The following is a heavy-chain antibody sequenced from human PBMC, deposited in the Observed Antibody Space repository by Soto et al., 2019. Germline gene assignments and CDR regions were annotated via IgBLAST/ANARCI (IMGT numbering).Heavy chain of an antibody. V-gene: IGHV4-61*01. CDR3: ASSKLAARLDY. J-gene: IGHJ4*02. Sequence: SETLSLTCTVSGGSVSSGSYYWSWIRQPPGKGLEWIGYIYYSGSTNYNPSLKSRVTISVDTSKNQFSLKLSSVTAADTAVYYCASSKLAARLDYWGQGTLVTVSS. D-gene: IGHD6-6*01. CDR2: IYYSGST. CDR1: GGSVSSGSYY.